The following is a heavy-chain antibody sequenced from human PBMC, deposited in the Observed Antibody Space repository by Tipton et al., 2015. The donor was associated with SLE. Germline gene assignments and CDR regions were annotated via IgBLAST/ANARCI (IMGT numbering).Heavy chain of an antibody. Sequence: TLSLTCTVSGGSVSSGSYYWSWIRQPPGKGLEWIGTVYHTGNTYYNPSLKSRVTMSVDTSKNQFSLKLTSVTAADTAVYYCARGYGDTGYWGQGTLVTVSS. CDR1: GGSVSSGSYY. CDR3: ARGYGDTGY. V-gene: IGHV4-61*01. D-gene: IGHD4-17*01. J-gene: IGHJ4*02. CDR2: VYHTGNT.